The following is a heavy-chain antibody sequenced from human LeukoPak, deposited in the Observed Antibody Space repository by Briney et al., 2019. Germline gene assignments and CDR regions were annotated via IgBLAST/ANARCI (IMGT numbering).Heavy chain of an antibody. CDR2: TYYRSKRYN. CDR3: ARTCGLHWYYFDY. Sequence: SRTLSVTSAISVDSVSRNSAAWNWIRHSPSRGLECLGRTYYRSKRYNDYAVYVKSRIPITPDTSKNQFSLQLKSVTPEDTAVYYCARTCGLHWYYFDYWGQGTLVTVSS. V-gene: IGHV6-1*01. J-gene: IGHJ4*02. D-gene: IGHD2-21*01. CDR1: VDSVSRNSAA.